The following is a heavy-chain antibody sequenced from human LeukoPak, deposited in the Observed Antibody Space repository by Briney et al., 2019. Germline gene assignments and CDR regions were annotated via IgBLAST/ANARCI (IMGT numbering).Heavy chain of an antibody. CDR2: IFYSGNT. Sequence: SETLSLTCIVSGGSISSSSYYWGWIRQPPGKGLEWIGSIFYSGNTYYNPSLKSRVTISVDTSKNQFSLKLSSVTAADAAVYYCARHSGWSGHLDAFDIWGQGTMVTVSS. J-gene: IGHJ3*02. CDR1: GGSISSSSYY. D-gene: IGHD3-3*01. CDR3: ARHSGWSGHLDAFDI. V-gene: IGHV4-39*01.